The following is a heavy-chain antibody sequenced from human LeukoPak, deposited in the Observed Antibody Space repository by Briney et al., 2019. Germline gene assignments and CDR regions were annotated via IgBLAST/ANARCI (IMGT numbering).Heavy chain of an antibody. J-gene: IGHJ2*01. CDR1: GGAFSGYY. Sequence: SETVSLTCAVYGGAFSGYYWSWILQPPGKGLEWIGEINHSGSTNYNPSLKSRVTMSVDTSKNQFSLKLSSVTAADTAVYYCARVTPWYFDLWGRGTLVTVSS. V-gene: IGHV4-34*01. CDR3: ARVTPWYFDL. CDR2: INHSGST.